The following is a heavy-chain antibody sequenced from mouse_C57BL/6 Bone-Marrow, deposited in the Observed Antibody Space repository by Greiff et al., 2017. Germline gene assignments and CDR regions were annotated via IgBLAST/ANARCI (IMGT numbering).Heavy chain of an antibody. CDR2: INPSNGGT. V-gene: IGHV1-53*01. J-gene: IGHJ4*01. Sequence: QVQLQQSGTELVKPGASVKLSCKASGYTFTSYWMHWVKQRPGQGLEWIGNINPSNGGTNYTEKVKSKVTLTGDKSSSTAYMQLSSLTSEDSAVYYCLKGNYGNYADYAMDYWGQGTSVTVSS. D-gene: IGHD2-1*01. CDR1: GYTFTSYW. CDR3: LKGNYGNYADYAMDY.